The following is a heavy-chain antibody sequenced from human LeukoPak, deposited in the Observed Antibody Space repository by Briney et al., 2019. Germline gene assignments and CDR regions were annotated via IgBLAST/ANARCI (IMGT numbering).Heavy chain of an antibody. CDR2: IVPIFGTA. CDR3: ASSSQYFDWSFPFDY. CDR1: GGTFSSYA. Sequence: SVKVSCKASGGTFSSYAISWVRQAPGQGLEWMGGIVPIFGTANCAQKFQGRVTITADESTSTAYMELSSLRSEDTAVYYCASSSQYFDWSFPFDYWGQGTLVTVSS. V-gene: IGHV1-69*13. J-gene: IGHJ4*02. D-gene: IGHD3-9*01.